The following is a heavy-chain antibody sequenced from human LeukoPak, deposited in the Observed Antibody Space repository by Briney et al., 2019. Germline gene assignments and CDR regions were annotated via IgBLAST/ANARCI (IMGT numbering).Heavy chain of an antibody. V-gene: IGHV4-34*01. D-gene: IGHD6-13*01. Sequence: PSETLSLTCAVYGGSFSGYYWSWIRQPPGKGLEWVGEINHSGSTNYNPSLKSRVTISVDTSKNQFSLKLSSVTAADTAVYYCAKRYSSSWYFPGNWFDPWGQGTLVTVSS. CDR3: AKRYSSSWYFPGNWFDP. CDR2: INHSGST. J-gene: IGHJ5*02. CDR1: GGSFSGYY.